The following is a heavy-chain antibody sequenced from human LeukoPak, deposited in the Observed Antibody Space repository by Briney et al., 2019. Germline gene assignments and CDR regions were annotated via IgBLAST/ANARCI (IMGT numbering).Heavy chain of an antibody. Sequence: ASVTVSCKASGGTFSSYAISWVRQAPGQGLEWMGGIIPIFGTANYAQKFQGRVTITADESTSTAYMELSSLRSEDTAVYYCASRVGSGWYALYFDYWGQGTLVTVSS. CDR3: ASRVGSGWYALYFDY. V-gene: IGHV1-69*13. J-gene: IGHJ4*02. CDR1: GGTFSSYA. CDR2: IIPIFGTA. D-gene: IGHD6-19*01.